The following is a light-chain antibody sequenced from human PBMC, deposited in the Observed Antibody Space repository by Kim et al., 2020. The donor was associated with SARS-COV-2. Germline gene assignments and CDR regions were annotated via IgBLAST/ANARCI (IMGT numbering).Light chain of an antibody. CDR1: EWGDKY. J-gene: IGLJ3*02. CDR2: QDK. Sequence: RGQAATITCSGHEWGDKYVCWYQQKPGQSPVLLLYQDKKWPSGIPERFSGSNSGDTATLTISGTQALDEADYYCQAWDRRSSTWVFGGGTRLTVL. V-gene: IGLV3-1*01. CDR3: QAWDRRSSTWV.